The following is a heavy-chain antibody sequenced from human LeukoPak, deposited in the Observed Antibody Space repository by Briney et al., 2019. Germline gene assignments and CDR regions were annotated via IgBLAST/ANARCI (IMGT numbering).Heavy chain of an antibody. CDR2: INPSGGST. CDR3: ASMNCSGGSCYPSGPFDY. V-gene: IGHV1-46*01. D-gene: IGHD2-15*01. CDR1: GYTFTSYY. J-gene: IGHJ4*02. Sequence: ASMKVSCKASGYTFTSYYMHWVRQAPGQGLEWMGIINPSGGSTSYAQKFQGRVTMTRDTSTSTVYMELSSLRSEDTAVYYCASMNCSGGSCYPSGPFDYWGQGTLVTVSS.